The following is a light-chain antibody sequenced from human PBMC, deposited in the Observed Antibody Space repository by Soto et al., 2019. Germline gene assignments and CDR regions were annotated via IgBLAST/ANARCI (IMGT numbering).Light chain of an antibody. V-gene: IGLV2-14*01. CDR3: SSYTSSNTLV. CDR1: SSDVGAYNY. Sequence: QSVLNQPASVAGSPGQSITISCTGTSSDVGAYNYVSWYQQHPGKAPKLMIFEVSDRPSGVSNRFSGSKSGNMASLTISGLQAEDEADSYCSSYTSSNTLVFGGGTKLTVL. J-gene: IGLJ2*01. CDR2: EVS.